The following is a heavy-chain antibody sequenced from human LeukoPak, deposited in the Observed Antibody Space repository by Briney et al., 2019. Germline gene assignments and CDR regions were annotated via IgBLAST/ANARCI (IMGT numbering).Heavy chain of an antibody. D-gene: IGHD2-2*01. CDR2: ISSSSSYI. J-gene: IGHJ6*03. CDR3: ARDRYCSSTSCYYYYYYMDV. Sequence: GGSLRLSCAASGFTFSSYSMNWVRQAPGKGLEWVSSISSSSSYIYYADSVKGRFTISRDNAKNSLYLQMNGLRAEDMAVYYCARDRYCSSTSCYYYYYYMDVWGKGTTVTVSS. V-gene: IGHV3-21*01. CDR1: GFTFSSYS.